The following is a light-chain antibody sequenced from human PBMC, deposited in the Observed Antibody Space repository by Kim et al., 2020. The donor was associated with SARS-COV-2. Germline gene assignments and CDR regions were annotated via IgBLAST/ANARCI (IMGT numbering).Light chain of an antibody. CDR1: SSNVGSHF. Sequence: GQRVTISCSGSSSNVGSHFVNWYQQLPGTAPKVFIYNDNQRPSGVPDRFSGSRSGTSASLAISGLQSEDEADYYCATWDVTLNGWVFGGGTKLTVL. J-gene: IGLJ3*02. CDR2: NDN. V-gene: IGLV1-44*01. CDR3: ATWDVTLNGWV.